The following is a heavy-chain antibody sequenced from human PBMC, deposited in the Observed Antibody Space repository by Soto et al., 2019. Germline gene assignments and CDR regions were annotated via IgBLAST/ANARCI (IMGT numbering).Heavy chain of an antibody. CDR2: ISYDGSNK. CDR1: GFTFGSYG. J-gene: IGHJ6*03. V-gene: IGHV3-30*18. Sequence: QVQLVESGGGVVQPGRSLRLSCAASGFTFGSYGMHWVRQAPGKGLEWVAVISYDGSNKYYADSVKGRFTISRDNSKNTLYLQMNSLRAEDTAVYYCAKDAYYQPHLSELHYYYMDVWGKGTTVTVSS. CDR3: AKDAYYQPHLSELHYYYMDV. D-gene: IGHD1-7*01.